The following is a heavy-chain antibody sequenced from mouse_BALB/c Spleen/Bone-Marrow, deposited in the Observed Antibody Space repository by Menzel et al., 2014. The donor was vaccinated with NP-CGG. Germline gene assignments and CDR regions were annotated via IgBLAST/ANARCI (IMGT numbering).Heavy chain of an antibody. V-gene: IGHV5-17*02. J-gene: IGHJ2*01. CDR2: ISSGSSTI. CDR1: GSTFSSFG. Sequence: EVNLVESGGGLVQPGGSRKLSCAASGSTFSSFGMHWVRQAPEKGLEWVAYISSGSSTIYYADTVKGRFTISRDNPKNTLFLQMTSLRSEDTAMYYCAIEGYYDYWGQGTTLTVSS. CDR3: AIEGYYDY. D-gene: IGHD2-3*01.